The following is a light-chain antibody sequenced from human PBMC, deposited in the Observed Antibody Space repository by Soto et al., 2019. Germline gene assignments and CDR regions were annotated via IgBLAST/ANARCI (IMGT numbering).Light chain of an antibody. J-gene: IGKJ1*01. CDR3: QQYNSFSTWT. CDR2: RAS. Sequence: DIQMTQSPSAXSASVGDTVILTCRASQSIGSRLAWYQQKPGRPPKLLIYRASSSQSGVPSRFSGSGSGTEFTLTIHSLQPDDFATYYCQQYNSFSTWTFGQGTKVDIK. V-gene: IGKV1-5*03. CDR1: QSIGSR.